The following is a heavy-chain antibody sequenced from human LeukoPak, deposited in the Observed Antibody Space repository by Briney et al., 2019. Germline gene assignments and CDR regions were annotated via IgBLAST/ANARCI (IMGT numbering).Heavy chain of an antibody. CDR3: ARGDYGEPFDY. CDR2: ISYDGSNK. CDR1: GFTFSSYA. D-gene: IGHD4-17*01. Sequence: GGSLRLSCAASGFTFSSYAMHWDRQAPGKGLEWVAVISYDGSNKYYADSVKGRFTISRDNSKNTLYLQMNSLRAEDTAVYYCARGDYGEPFDYWGQGTLVTVSS. V-gene: IGHV3-30*04. J-gene: IGHJ4*02.